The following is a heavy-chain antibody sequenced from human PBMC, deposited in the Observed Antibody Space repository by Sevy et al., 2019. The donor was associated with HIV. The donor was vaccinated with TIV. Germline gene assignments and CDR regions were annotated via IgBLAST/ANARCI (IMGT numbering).Heavy chain of an antibody. CDR3: ARAGDPYWYFDL. V-gene: IGHV4-30-2*01. D-gene: IGHD4-17*01. CDR2: IYHSGST. CDR1: GGSMSSGGYS. J-gene: IGHJ2*01. Sequence: SETLSLTCAVSGGSMSSGGYSWSWIRQPPGKGLEWIGYIYHSGSTYYNPSLKSRVTISVDRSKNQFSLKLSSVTAADTAVYYCARAGDPYWYFDLWGRGTLVTVSS.